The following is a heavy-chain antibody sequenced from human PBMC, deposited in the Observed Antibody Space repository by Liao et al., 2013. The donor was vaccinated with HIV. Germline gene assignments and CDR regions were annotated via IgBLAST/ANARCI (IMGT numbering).Heavy chain of an antibody. CDR3: ARETGGLVAAGKVDY. CDR2: IYYSGTT. V-gene: IGHV4-30-4*08. Sequence: QVQLQESGPGLVKPSQTLSLTCTVSGDSIDSGDYYWSWVRQSPGKGLEWIGHIYYSGTTSYNPSLKSRLTISVDTSKNQFSLKVTSVTAADTAVYYCARETGGLVAAGKVDYWGQGTLVTVSS. J-gene: IGHJ4*02. D-gene: IGHD1-26*01. CDR1: GDSIDSGDYY.